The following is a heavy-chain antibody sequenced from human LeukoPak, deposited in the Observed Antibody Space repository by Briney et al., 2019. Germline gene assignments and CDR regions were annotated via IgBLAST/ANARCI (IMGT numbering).Heavy chain of an antibody. V-gene: IGHV3-11*01. CDR2: ISSSGSPI. J-gene: IGHJ4*02. CDR1: GFTFSDYN. D-gene: IGHD3-3*01. CDR3: ARESEWKIDY. Sequence: GGSLRLSCAASGFTFSDYNMNWIRQAPGKGLEWVSYISSSGSPIYYADSVKGRFTISRDNARNSLYLQMSSLRAEDTAVYYCARESEWKIDYWGQGILVTVSS.